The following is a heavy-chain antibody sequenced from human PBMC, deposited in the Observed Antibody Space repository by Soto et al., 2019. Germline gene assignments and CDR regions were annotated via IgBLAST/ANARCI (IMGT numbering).Heavy chain of an antibody. D-gene: IGHD5-12*01. J-gene: IGHJ4*02. CDR2: IIPILGIA. V-gene: IGHV1-69*08. CDR3: ARDIRDIVARALYYFDY. Sequence: QVQLVQSGAEGKKPGSSVKVSCKASGGTFSSYTISWVRQAPGQGLEWMGRIIPILGIANYAQKFQGRVTITADKSTSTAYMELSSLRSEDTAVYYCARDIRDIVARALYYFDYWGQGTLVTVSS. CDR1: GGTFSSYT.